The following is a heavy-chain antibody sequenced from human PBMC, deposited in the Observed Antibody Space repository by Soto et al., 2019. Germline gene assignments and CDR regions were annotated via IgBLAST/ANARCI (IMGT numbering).Heavy chain of an antibody. CDR3: ARHHYYGSGHYGMDV. J-gene: IGHJ6*02. Sequence: PGESLKISCKGSGYSFTSYWISWVRQMPGKGLEWMGRIDPNDSYTNYSPSFQGHVTISADKSISTAYLQWSSLKASDTAMYYCARHHYYGSGHYGMDVWGQGTTVTVSS. D-gene: IGHD3-10*01. CDR2: IDPNDSYT. CDR1: GYSFTSYW. V-gene: IGHV5-10-1*01.